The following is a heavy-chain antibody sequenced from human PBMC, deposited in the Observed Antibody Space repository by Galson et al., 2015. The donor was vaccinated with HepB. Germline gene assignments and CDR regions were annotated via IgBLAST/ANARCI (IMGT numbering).Heavy chain of an antibody. J-gene: IGHJ4*02. V-gene: IGHV4-59*01. D-gene: IGHD1-20*01. Sequence: LSLTCTVSNGSISSYYWNWIRQVPGKGLEWIGYIYYTGSYKYNPSLKNRLTISVDTSKNQFSLRLRSVTAADTAMYYCARIRSYNWNEDAFDYWGRGTLVTVSA. CDR2: IYYTGSY. CDR1: NGSISSYY. CDR3: ARIRSYNWNEDAFDY.